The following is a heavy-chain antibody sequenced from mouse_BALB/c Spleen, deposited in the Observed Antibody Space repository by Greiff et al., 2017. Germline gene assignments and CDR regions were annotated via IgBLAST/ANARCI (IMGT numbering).Heavy chain of an antibody. CDR3: VRVGNSAMDD. V-gene: IGHV2-9-2*01. D-gene: IGHD2-1*01. Sequence: VKLMESGPGLVAPSQSLSITCTVSGFSLTSYDISWIRQPPGKGLEWLGVIWTGGGTNYNSAFMSRLSISKDNSKSQVFLKMNSLQTDDTAIYYCVRVGNSAMDDWGQGTSVTVSS. CDR1: GFSLTSYD. CDR2: IWTGGGT. J-gene: IGHJ4*01.